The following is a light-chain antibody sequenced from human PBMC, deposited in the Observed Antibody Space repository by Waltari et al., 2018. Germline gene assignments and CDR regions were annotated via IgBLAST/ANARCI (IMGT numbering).Light chain of an antibody. J-gene: IGKJ3*01. V-gene: IGKV4-1*01. CDR2: WAS. CDR3: QQYSGSPLT. Sequence: DIVMTQSPDSLAVSLGERATINCKSSQSVLYSNNKNYLAWYQQKPGPPPQLLFYWASTRNSGVPGRLSGGGSGSDFTLTISGLQADDVAVYYCQQYSGSPLTFGPGTKVDIK. CDR1: QSVLYSNNKNY.